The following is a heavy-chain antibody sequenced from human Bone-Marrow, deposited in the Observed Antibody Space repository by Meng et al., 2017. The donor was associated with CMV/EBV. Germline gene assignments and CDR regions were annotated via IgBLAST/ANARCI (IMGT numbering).Heavy chain of an antibody. V-gene: IGHV1-8*01. Sequence: VSCTTSGYTFPDLGINRVRPATGLGLEWMGWMDPSGGVTAYAQKSQGRVTMTRDTSISTAYMELTSLTSDDTAVYYCARGIAAGVDFWGQGTLVTVSS. CDR2: MDPSGGVT. CDR3: ARGIAAGVDF. CDR1: GYTFPDLG. J-gene: IGHJ4*02. D-gene: IGHD6-13*01.